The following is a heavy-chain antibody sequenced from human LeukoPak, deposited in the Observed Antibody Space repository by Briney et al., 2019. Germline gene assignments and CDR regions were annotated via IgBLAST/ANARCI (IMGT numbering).Heavy chain of an antibody. D-gene: IGHD3-10*01. CDR1: GFTFSNYD. CDR3: AKGGHQSLLFYFDY. J-gene: IGHJ4*02. V-gene: IGHV3-30*02. Sequence: QAGGSLRLSCAASGFTFSNYDMYWVRQAPGKGLEWVAFIRYDGSSKYYAESVKGRFTISRDNSKNTVYLQMNSLRPQDTALYYCAKGGHQSLLFYFDYWGQGSLVTVSS. CDR2: IRYDGSSK.